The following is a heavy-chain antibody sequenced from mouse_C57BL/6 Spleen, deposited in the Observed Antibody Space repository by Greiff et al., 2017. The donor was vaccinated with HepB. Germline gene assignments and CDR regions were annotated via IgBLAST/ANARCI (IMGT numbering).Heavy chain of an antibody. Sequence: QVQLQQPGAELVRPGTSVKLSCKASGYTFTSYWMHWVKQRPGQGLEWIGVIDPSDSYTNYNQKFKGKATLTVDTSSSTAYMQLSSLTSEDSAVYYCARVGITGYFDYWGQGTTLTVSS. CDR2: IDPSDSYT. CDR1: GYTFTSYW. CDR3: ARVGITGYFDY. D-gene: IGHD4-1*01. J-gene: IGHJ2*01. V-gene: IGHV1-59*01.